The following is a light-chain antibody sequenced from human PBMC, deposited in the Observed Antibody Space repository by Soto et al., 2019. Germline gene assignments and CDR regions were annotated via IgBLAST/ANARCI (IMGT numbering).Light chain of an antibody. CDR2: GAS. Sequence: EIVLTQSPGTLSLSPGERATLSCRASQTVSSNQVAWYQQRPGQAPRVLIYGASSRATGIPERFSGSGSGADFTLTFSRLEPEDFAVYYCQRYGDSPPWSCVQGTKVEIK. J-gene: IGKJ1*01. CDR3: QRYGDSPPWS. CDR1: QTVSSNQ. V-gene: IGKV3-20*01.